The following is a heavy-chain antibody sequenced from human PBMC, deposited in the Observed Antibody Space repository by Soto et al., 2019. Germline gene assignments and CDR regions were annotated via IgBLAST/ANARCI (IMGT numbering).Heavy chain of an antibody. Sequence: SETLSLTCTVSGGSITNHYWTWIRQPAGKGLEWIGRIFTTGSTNYNPSLKSRLTMSVDTSKNQFSLKLNSVTAADTALYFCARQTTFISSWFDYWGHGTLVTVSS. D-gene: IGHD1-1*01. CDR2: IFTTGST. CDR3: ARQTTFISSWFDY. V-gene: IGHV4-4*07. CDR1: GGSITNHY. J-gene: IGHJ5*01.